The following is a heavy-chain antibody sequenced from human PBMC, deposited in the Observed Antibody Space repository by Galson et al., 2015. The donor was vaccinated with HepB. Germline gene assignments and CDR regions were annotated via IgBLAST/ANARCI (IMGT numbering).Heavy chain of an antibody. J-gene: IGHJ4*02. CDR1: GYSFTTYW. Sequence: QSGAEVKKPGESLKISCEGSGYSFTTYWICWVRQMPGKGLEWMGIIYPGDSDTRYSPSFQGQVTISADKSTSTAYLQWSSLKASDSSMYYCARLMIVGATPSPLDYWGQGTLVTVSS. CDR3: ARLMIVGATPSPLDY. D-gene: IGHD1-26*01. V-gene: IGHV5-51*01. CDR2: IYPGDSDT.